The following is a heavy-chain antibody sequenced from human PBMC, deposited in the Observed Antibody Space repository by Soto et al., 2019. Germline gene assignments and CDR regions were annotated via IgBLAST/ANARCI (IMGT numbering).Heavy chain of an antibody. D-gene: IGHD3-22*01. CDR2: IKSKTDGGTT. J-gene: IGHJ4*02. V-gene: IGHV3-15*01. Sequence: GGSLRLSRAASGFTFSNAWMRWVRQAPGKGLEWVGRIKSKTDGGTTDYAAPVKGRFTISRDDSKNTLYLQMNSLKTEDTAVYYCTTDPGYYYDSSGYYYIVDYWGQGTLVTVSS. CDR1: GFTFSNAW. CDR3: TTDPGYYYDSSGYYYIVDY.